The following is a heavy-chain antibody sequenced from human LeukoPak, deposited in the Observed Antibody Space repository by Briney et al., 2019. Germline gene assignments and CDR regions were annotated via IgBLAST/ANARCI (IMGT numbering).Heavy chain of an antibody. CDR2: INPNSGGT. Sequence: ASVKVSCKASGYTFTGYYMHWVRQAPGQGLEWMGWINPNSGGTNYAQKFQCRVTMTRDTSISTAYMELSRLRSDDTAVYYCARDWITMVRGVLDWGQGTLVTVSS. CDR3: ARDWITMVRGVLD. D-gene: IGHD3-10*01. J-gene: IGHJ4*02. V-gene: IGHV1-2*02. CDR1: GYTFTGYY.